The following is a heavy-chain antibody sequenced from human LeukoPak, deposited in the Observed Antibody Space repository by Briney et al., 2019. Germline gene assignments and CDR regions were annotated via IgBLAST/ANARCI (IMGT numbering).Heavy chain of an antibody. Sequence: GASVKVSCKASGFTFTSSAVQWVRQARGQRLEWIGWIVVGSGNTNYAQKFQERVTITRDMSTSTAYMELSSLRSEDTAVYYCAARTRYYYDSSFDYWGQGTLATVSS. V-gene: IGHV1-58*01. J-gene: IGHJ4*02. CDR3: AARTRYYYDSSFDY. CDR1: GFTFTSSA. CDR2: IVVGSGNT. D-gene: IGHD3-22*01.